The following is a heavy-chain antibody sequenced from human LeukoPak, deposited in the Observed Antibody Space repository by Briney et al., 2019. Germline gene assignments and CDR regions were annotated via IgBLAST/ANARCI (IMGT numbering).Heavy chain of an antibody. D-gene: IGHD3-9*01. Sequence: SETLSLTCTASGGSISSGSYYWSWIRQIPGKGLEWIGYIYYTGTTNYNPLFESRATISVDTSKNQFSLKLTSVTAADTAVYFCARGEDFERYYLAYWGQGTLVTVSS. CDR1: GGSISSGSYY. J-gene: IGHJ4*02. CDR2: IYYTGTT. V-gene: IGHV4-61*01. CDR3: ARGEDFERYYLAY.